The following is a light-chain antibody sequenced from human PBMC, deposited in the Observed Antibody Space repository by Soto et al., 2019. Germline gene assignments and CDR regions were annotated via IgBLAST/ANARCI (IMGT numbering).Light chain of an antibody. J-gene: IGLJ1*01. CDR1: SNDVGGYNY. Sequence: QSALTQPASVCGSPGESITISCTGTSNDVGGYNYVSWYQQHPGKATKLMIYDVSNRPSGVSHRFSGSKSGNTASLTISGLHAEDEADYYCSSFTRSSTQVFGTGTKVTVL. CDR2: DVS. V-gene: IGLV2-14*01. CDR3: SSFTRSSTQV.